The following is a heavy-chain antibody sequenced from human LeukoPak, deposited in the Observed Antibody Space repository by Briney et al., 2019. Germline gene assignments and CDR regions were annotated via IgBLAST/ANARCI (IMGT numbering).Heavy chain of an antibody. D-gene: IGHD6-6*01. V-gene: IGHV4-34*01. CDR1: GGSFSRYY. J-gene: IGHJ5*02. Sequence: SETLSLTCAVYGGSFSRYYWSWIRQPPGKGLQWIGEINHNGSTSNNPSLKSRVTISVDRSKNQFSLKLNSVTAADTAVYYCARASQLVISRRGNWFDPWGQGTLVTVSS. CDR2: INHNGST. CDR3: ARASQLVISRRGNWFDP.